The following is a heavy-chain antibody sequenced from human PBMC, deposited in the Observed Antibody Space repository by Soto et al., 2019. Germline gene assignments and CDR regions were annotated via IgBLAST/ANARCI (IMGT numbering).Heavy chain of an antibody. V-gene: IGHV1-3*01. J-gene: IGHJ6*02. CDR1: EDTFTRYV. CDR2: MNAGNGNT. Sequence: EASVKVSCKASEDTFTRYVILWVRQAPGQRLEWMGWMNAGNGNTNYSQNFQGRVTITTDASASTANMELSSLRSHDTSVYYCATSTIDSSTWKQYNYGRDVWGQGTTGTVSS. D-gene: IGHD6-13*01. CDR3: ATSTIDSSTWKQYNYGRDV.